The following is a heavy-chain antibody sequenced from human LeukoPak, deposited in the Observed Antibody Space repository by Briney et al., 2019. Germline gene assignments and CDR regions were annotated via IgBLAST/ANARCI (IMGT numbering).Heavy chain of an antibody. Sequence: PGGSLRFSCAASGFTFSSYAMSWVRQAPGKGQERGSAISGSGGITSYPDSVTGPFTISRHNSKNTLYLQMNSLRAEDTAVYYCAKGDTTWELPHDYWGQGTLVTVSS. V-gene: IGHV3-23*01. CDR2: ISGSGGIT. D-gene: IGHD1-26*01. CDR1: GFTFSSYA. J-gene: IGHJ4*02. CDR3: AKGDTTWELPHDY.